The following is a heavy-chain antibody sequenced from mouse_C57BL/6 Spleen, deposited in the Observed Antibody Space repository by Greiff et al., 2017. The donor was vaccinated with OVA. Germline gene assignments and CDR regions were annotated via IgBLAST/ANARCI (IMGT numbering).Heavy chain of an antibody. D-gene: IGHD1-1*01. J-gene: IGHJ2*01. CDR3: AREKTTVHFDD. V-gene: IGHV5-4*01. CDR2: ISYGGSYT. CDR1: GFTFSSYA. Sequence: EVQLMESGGGLVKPGGSLKLSCAASGFTFSSYAMSWVRQTPEQRLEWVATISYGGSYTYYPDNVKGRFTISRDNAKNNLYLQMSHLKSEDTAMYYCAREKTTVHFDDRGQGTTLTFSS.